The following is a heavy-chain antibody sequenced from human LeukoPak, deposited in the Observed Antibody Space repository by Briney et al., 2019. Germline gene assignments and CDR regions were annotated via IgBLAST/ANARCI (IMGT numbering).Heavy chain of an antibody. J-gene: IGHJ4*02. D-gene: IGHD1-26*01. CDR3: ARDDSGSYYSFDY. Sequence: ASVKVSCKASGYTFTSYYMHWVRQAPGQGLEWMGIINPSGGSTSYAQKFQGRVTMTRDTSISTAYMELSRLRSDDTAVYYCARDDSGSYYSFDYWGQGTLVTVSS. V-gene: IGHV1-46*01. CDR2: INPSGGST. CDR1: GYTFTSYY.